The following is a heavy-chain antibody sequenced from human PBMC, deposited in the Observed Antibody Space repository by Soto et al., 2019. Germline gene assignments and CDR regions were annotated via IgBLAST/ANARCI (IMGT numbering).Heavy chain of an antibody. CDR3: AYTTTVVTNNWFDP. J-gene: IGHJ5*02. D-gene: IGHD4-17*01. CDR2: IIPIFGTA. Sequence: ASVKVSCKASGGTFSSCAISWVRQAPGQGLEWMGGIIPIFGTANYAQKFQGRVTITADESTSTAYMELSSLRSEDTAVYYCAYTTTVVTNNWFDPWGQGTLVTVSS. V-gene: IGHV1-69*13. CDR1: GGTFSSCA.